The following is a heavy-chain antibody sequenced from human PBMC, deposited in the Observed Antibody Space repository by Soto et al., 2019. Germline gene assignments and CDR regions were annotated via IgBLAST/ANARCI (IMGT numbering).Heavy chain of an antibody. J-gene: IGHJ5*02. V-gene: IGHV1-18*01. Sequence: QVQQVQSGAEVKRPGASATVSCKASGYTFTSYGFSWVRQAPGQGLEWMGWISAYDGSTNYAQKFQGRVTMTTDTSTSTAYMELKSLRSDDTAVYYCARHNSQWPNWFDPWGQGTLVTVSS. CDR3: ARHNSQWPNWFDP. CDR2: ISAYDGST. CDR1: GYTFTSYG. D-gene: IGHD1-1*01.